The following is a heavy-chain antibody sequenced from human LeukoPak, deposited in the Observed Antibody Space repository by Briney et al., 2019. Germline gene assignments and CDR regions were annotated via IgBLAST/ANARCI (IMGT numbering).Heavy chain of an antibody. CDR2: ISAYNGNT. D-gene: IGHD6-19*01. CDR1: GYTFTSYG. Sequence: ASVKVSCKASGYTFTSYGISWVRQAPGQGLEWMGWISAYNGNTNYAQKLQGRVTITRDTSASTAYMELSSLRSEDTAVYYCARDSQETYSSGWLYYFDYWGQGTLVTVSS. CDR3: ARDSQETYSSGWLYYFDY. J-gene: IGHJ4*02. V-gene: IGHV1-18*01.